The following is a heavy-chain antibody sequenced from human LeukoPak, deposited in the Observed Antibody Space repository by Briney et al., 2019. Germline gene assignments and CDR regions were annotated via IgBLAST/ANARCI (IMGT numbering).Heavy chain of an antibody. CDR2: IYYSGST. CDR3: ARVKNWNYIYFDY. CDR1: GGSISSGGYS. Sequence: PSETLSLTCIVSGGSISSGGYSWSWIRQPPGKGLEWIGYIYYSGSTYYNPSLKSRVTISVDTSKNQFSLKLSSVTAADTAVYYCARVKNWNYIYFDYWGQGTLVTVSS. V-gene: IGHV4-30-4*07. J-gene: IGHJ4*02. D-gene: IGHD1-7*01.